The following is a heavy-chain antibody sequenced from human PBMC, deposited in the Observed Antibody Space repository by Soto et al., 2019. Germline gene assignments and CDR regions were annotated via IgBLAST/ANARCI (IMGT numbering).Heavy chain of an antibody. CDR3: AKDRVLSSIAARGPRYYFDY. J-gene: IGHJ4*02. CDR2: ISGSGGST. V-gene: IGHV3-23*01. D-gene: IGHD6-6*01. Sequence: GGSLRLSCAASGFTFSSYAMSWVRQAPGKGLEWVSAISGSGGSTYYADSVKGRFTISRDNSKNTLYLQMNSLRAEDTAVYYCAKDRVLSSIAARGPRYYFDYWGQGTLVTVSS. CDR1: GFTFSSYA.